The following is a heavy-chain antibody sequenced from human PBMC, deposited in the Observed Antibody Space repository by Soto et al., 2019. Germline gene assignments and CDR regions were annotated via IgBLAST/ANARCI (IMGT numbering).Heavy chain of an antibody. V-gene: IGHV3-48*03. J-gene: IGHJ6*02. CDR3: ARVGEQQLLLPKYGMDV. D-gene: IGHD6-13*01. Sequence: LRLSCAASGFTFSSYEMNWVRQAPGKGLEWVSYISSSGSTIYYADSVKGRFTISRDNAKNSLYLQMNSLRAEDTAVYYCARVGEQQLLLPKYGMDVWGQGTTVTVSS. CDR2: ISSSGSTI. CDR1: GFTFSSYE.